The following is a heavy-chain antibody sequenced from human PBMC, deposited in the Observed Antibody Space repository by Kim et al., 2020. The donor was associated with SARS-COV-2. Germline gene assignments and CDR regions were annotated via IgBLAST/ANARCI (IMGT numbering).Heavy chain of an antibody. V-gene: IGHV3-33*01. Sequence: GGSLRLSCAASEFSFSAYGMHWVRQAPGKGLEWVAIVWYDGSEKYYADSVKGRFTVSRDNSRDTLYLQMNSLRAEDTAVYYCARAGGSAGADQPDYWGQG. CDR2: VWYDGSEK. CDR1: EFSFSAYG. CDR3: ARAGGSAGADQPDY. J-gene: IGHJ4*02. D-gene: IGHD2-2*01.